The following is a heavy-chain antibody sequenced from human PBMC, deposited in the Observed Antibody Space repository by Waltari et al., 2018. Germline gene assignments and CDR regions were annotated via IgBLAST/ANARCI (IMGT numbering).Heavy chain of an antibody. CDR2: MNPNSGNT. Sequence: QVQLVQSGAEVKKPGASVKVSCKASGSTFTSYDINWVRQATGQGLEWMGWMNPNSGNTGYAQKFQGRVTMTRNTSISTAYMELSSLRSEDTAVYYCARGKREWELLTYYFDYWGQGTLVTVSS. J-gene: IGHJ4*02. D-gene: IGHD1-26*01. CDR1: GSTFTSYD. V-gene: IGHV1-8*01. CDR3: ARGKREWELLTYYFDY.